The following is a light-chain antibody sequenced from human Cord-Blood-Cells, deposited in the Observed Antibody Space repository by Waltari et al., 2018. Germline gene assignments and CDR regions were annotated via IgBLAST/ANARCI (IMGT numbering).Light chain of an antibody. J-gene: IGKJ2*01. V-gene: IGKV2-28*01. Sequence: DIVMTQSPLSLPVTPGEPASISCRSSQSLLHSSGYNYLEWYLQKPGQSPQLLIYLGSNRAAGVPERFSGSGSGTDFTLKISRVEAEDVGVYYCMQALRTLYTFGQGTKLEIK. CDR3: MQALRTLYT. CDR2: LGS. CDR1: QSLLHSSGYNY.